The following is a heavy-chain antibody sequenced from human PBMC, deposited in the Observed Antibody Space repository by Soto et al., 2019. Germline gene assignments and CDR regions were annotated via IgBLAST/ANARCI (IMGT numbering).Heavy chain of an antibody. J-gene: IGHJ4*02. CDR3: ARTYDYIWGGYRYESCYFDY. CDR1: GFTVSSNY. V-gene: IGHV3-53*04. D-gene: IGHD3-16*02. CDR2: IYSGGST. Sequence: EVQLVESGGGLVQPGGSMRLSCAASGFTVSSNYMSWVRQAPGKGLEWVSVIYSGGSTYYADSVKGRFTISRHNSKNTLYLEMNSLRAVDTAVYYCARTYDYIWGGYRYESCYFDYWGQGNLVTVCS.